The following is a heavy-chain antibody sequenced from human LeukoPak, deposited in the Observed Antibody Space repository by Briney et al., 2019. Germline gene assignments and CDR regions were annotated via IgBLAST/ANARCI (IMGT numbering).Heavy chain of an antibody. J-gene: IGHJ6*02. CDR2: ISSSGSTI. CDR1: GFTFSSYE. D-gene: IGHD3-10*01. V-gene: IGHV3-48*03. CDR3: AKVWVRGVIITSPYYYYGMDV. Sequence: GGSLRLSCAASGFTFSSYEMNWVRQAPGKGLEWVSYISSSGSTIYYADSVKGRFTISRDNAKNSLYLQMNSLRAEDTAVYYCAKVWVRGVIITSPYYYYGMDVWGQGTTVTVSS.